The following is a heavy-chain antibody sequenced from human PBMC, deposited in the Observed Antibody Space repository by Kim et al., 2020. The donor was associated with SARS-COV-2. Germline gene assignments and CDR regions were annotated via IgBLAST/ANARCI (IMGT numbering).Heavy chain of an antibody. V-gene: IGHV5-51*01. Sequence: GESLKISCKGSGYSFIDYWIAWVRQMPGKGLEWMGIIYPGDSDTRYSPSFQGQVTISADKSISTAYLQWSSLKASDTAMYYCARHSRMEDYDSGIDWGLYYWGQGTLVTVSS. D-gene: IGHD3-10*01. CDR2: IYPGDSDT. CDR3: ARHSRMEDYDSGIDWGLYY. CDR1: GYSFIDYW. J-gene: IGHJ4*02.